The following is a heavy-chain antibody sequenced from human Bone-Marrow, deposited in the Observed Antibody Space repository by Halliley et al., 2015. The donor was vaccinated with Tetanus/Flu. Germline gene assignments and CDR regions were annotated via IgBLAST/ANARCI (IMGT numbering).Heavy chain of an antibody. D-gene: IGHD6-13*01. CDR3: ARARAAADSYYFDS. CDR2: ISANTYYT. J-gene: IGHJ4*02. V-gene: IGHV3-11*05. Sequence: SYISANTYYTNYADSVKGRFPISRDNAKNSLYLRISSLRVGDTAVYYCARARAAADSYYFDSWGQGTLVTVSS.